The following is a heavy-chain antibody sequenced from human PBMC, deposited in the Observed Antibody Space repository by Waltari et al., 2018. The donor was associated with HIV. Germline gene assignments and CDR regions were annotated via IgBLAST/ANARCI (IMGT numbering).Heavy chain of an antibody. V-gene: IGHV1-18*01. CDR3: ARVRGAKWPASYYGMDV. J-gene: IGHJ6*02. CDR1: GFDFRSYG. Sequence: QAQLIQSGPEAKKPGASVNVSCQASGFDFRSYGVNWVRRTPGQGFEWLGWINAYSHNRNYTEGRITLTTNTSSNTATLELRSLRPDDTGTYYCARVRGAKWPASYYGMDVWGQGTAVSVSS. CDR2: INAYSHNR. D-gene: IGHD5-12*01.